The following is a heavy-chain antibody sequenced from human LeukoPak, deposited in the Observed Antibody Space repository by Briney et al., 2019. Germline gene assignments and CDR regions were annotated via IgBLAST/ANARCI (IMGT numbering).Heavy chain of an antibody. D-gene: IGHD3-22*01. V-gene: IGHV3-23*01. CDR2: ISGSGGST. CDR1: GFTFSSYA. J-gene: IGHJ4*02. CDR3: ARDRPYYYDSSGYYNEFGY. Sequence: GGSLRLSCAASGFTFSSYAMSWVRQAPGKGLEWVSAISGSGGSTYYADSVKGRFTISRDNSKNTLYLQMNSLRAEDTAVYYCARDRPYYYDSSGYYNEFGYWGQGTLVTVSS.